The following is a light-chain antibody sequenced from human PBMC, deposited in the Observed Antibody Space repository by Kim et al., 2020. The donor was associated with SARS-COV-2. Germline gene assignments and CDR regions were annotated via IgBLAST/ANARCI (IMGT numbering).Light chain of an antibody. V-gene: IGLV1-47*01. CDR1: SSNIGSNY. Sequence: ELTQPPSASGTPGQRVTISCSGSSSNIGSNYVYWYQQLPGTAPKLLIYRNNQRPSGVPDRFSGSKSGTSASLAISGLRSEDEADYYCAAWDDSLSGWVLGGGTQLTVL. CDR2: RNN. J-gene: IGLJ3*02. CDR3: AAWDDSLSGWV.